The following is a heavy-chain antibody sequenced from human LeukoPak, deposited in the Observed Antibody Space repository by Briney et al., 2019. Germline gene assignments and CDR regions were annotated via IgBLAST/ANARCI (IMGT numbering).Heavy chain of an antibody. CDR3: ARESYDILTGYSHYMDV. CDR2: IKHGGNT. J-gene: IGHJ6*03. Sequence: SETLSLTCAVDGESVNGNYWTWIRQPPGKGLEWIGEIKHGGNTNYNPSPKSRVTMSVDTSKNQFSLKLSSVTAADTAVYYCARESYDILTGYSHYMDVWGKGTTVTVSS. CDR1: GESVNGNY. V-gene: IGHV4-34*01. D-gene: IGHD3-9*01.